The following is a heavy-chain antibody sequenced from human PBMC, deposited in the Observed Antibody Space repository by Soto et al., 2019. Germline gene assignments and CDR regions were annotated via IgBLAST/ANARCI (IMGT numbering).Heavy chain of an antibody. Sequence: EVQLLESGGGLVQPGGSLRLSCEASGFTFSSYAMSWVRQAPGKGLEWVSAISGSGGSTYYADSVKGRFTISRDNSKNTLYLQMNSLRAEDTAVYYCARKWGRGYSYGSFDYWGQGTLVTVSS. CDR1: GFTFSSYA. J-gene: IGHJ4*02. CDR3: ARKWGRGYSYGSFDY. D-gene: IGHD5-18*01. CDR2: ISGSGGST. V-gene: IGHV3-23*01.